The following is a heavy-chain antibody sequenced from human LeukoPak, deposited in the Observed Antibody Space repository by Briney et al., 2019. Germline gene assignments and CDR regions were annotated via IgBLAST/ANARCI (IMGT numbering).Heavy chain of an antibody. CDR1: GFSLSSHW. CDR3: ARNNGMDV. V-gene: IGHV3-7*03. Sequence: GGSLRLSCAASGFSLSSHWMTWVRQVPGRGPEWVANVNRDGSETYYLDSVKGRFTISKDNVKNSLYLQMNSLRAEDTALYHCARNNGMDVWGQGTTVIVSS. J-gene: IGHJ6*02. CDR2: VNRDGSET.